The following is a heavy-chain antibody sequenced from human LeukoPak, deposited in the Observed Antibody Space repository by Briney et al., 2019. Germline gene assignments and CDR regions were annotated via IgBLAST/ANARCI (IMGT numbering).Heavy chain of an antibody. J-gene: IGHJ4*02. CDR2: INPNSGGT. Sequence: ASVKVSCKASGYTFTGYYMHWVRQAPGQGLEWMGWINPNSGGTNYAQKFQGRVTMTRDTSISTAYMELSRLRSDDTAVYYYASLGVLWFGEGKGDPDYWGQGTLVTVSS. CDR3: ASLGVLWFGEGKGDPDY. CDR1: GYTFTGYY. V-gene: IGHV1-2*02. D-gene: IGHD3-10*01.